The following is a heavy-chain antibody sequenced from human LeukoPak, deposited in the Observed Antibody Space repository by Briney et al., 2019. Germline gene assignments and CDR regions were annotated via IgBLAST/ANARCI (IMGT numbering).Heavy chain of an antibody. CDR3: ARAPHGDYFDY. CDR2: IYYSGST. D-gene: IGHD4-17*01. Sequence: SQTLSLTCTVSGGSISSGDYYWSWIRQPPGKGLEWIGYIYYSGSTNYNPSLKSRVTISVDTSKNQFSLKLSSVTAADTAVYYCARAPHGDYFDYWGQGTLVTVSS. V-gene: IGHV4-30-4*01. CDR1: GGSISSGDYY. J-gene: IGHJ4*02.